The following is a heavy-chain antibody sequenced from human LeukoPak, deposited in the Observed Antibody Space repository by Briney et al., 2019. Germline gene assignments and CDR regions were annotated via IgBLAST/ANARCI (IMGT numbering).Heavy chain of an antibody. CDR3: ARGSDSSTLNWFDP. CDR1: DGSISSNY. J-gene: IGHJ5*02. V-gene: IGHV4-59*01. D-gene: IGHD6-13*01. Sequence: PSETLSLTCSVSDGSISSNYWSWIRQPPGKGLEWIGYINYSGSTNYNPSLKSRVTISVDTSKNQFSLKVTSVTAADTGVYYCARGSDSSTLNWFDPWGQGTLVTVSS. CDR2: INYSGST.